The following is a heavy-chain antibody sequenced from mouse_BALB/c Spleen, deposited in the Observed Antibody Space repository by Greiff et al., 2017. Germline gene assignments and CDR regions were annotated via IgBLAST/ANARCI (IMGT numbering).Heavy chain of an antibody. CDR3: ASPITTGVDWFAY. V-gene: IGHV2-9*02. D-gene: IGHD1-1*01. J-gene: IGHJ3*01. CDR2: IWAGGST. CDR1: GFSLTSYG. Sequence: QVQLKESGPGLVAPSQSLSITCTVSGFSLTSYGVHWVRQPPGKGLEWLGVIWAGGSTNYNSALMSRLSISKDNSKSQVFLKMNSLQTDDTAMYYCASPITTGVDWFAYWGQGTLVTVSA.